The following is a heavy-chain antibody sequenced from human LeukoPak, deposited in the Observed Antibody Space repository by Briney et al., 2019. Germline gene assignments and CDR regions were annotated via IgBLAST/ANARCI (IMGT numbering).Heavy chain of an antibody. D-gene: IGHD2/OR15-2a*01. CDR3: ASNKYPVQAFDV. V-gene: IGHV4-4*02. Sequence: SETLSLTCAVSGGSVSHSNWWTWVRQSPGKGLEWIGEVHPSEGTNYNPSLKSRVTISLDKSKNQFSLELNSVTAADTAVYYCASNKYPVQAFDVWGQGTMVTVSS. J-gene: IGHJ3*01. CDR1: GGSVSHSNW. CDR2: VHPSEGT.